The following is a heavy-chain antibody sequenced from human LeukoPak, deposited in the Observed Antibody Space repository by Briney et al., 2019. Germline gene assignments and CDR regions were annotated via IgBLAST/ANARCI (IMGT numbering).Heavy chain of an antibody. J-gene: IGHJ4*02. CDR3: ARGLIAAREYYFDS. CDR1: GDSINTNL. CDR2: IYYSGST. D-gene: IGHD6-6*01. Sequence: SETLSLTCTVSGDSINTNLWNWIRQPPGRGLEWIGYIYYSGSTNYNPSLKSRVTISVDTSKNQFSLKLSSVTAADTAVYYCARGLIAAREYYFDSWGQGTLVAVSS. V-gene: IGHV4-59*01.